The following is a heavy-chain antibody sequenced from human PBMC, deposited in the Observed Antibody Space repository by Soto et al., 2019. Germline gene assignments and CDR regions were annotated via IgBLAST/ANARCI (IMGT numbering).Heavy chain of an antibody. Sequence: ASVKVSCKASGYTFTSYAMHWVRQAPGQRLEWMGWINAGNGNTKYSQKFQGRVTITRDTSATTAYMELSSLRSEDTAVYYCAREVMMNWFDPWGQGNLVTVSS. CDR1: GYTFTSYA. CDR2: INAGNGNT. CDR3: AREVMMNWFDP. J-gene: IGHJ5*02. V-gene: IGHV1-3*01. D-gene: IGHD3-16*01.